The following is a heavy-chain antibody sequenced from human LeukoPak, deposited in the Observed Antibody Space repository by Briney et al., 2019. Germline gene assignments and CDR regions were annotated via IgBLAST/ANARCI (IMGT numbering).Heavy chain of an antibody. Sequence: ASVKVSCKASGSTFTDYYMHWVRQATGQGLEWMGWMNPNSGNTGYAQKFQGRVTITRNTSISTAYMELSSLRSEDTAVYYCARGKGKHGVGIQLLIRPNYYYYYYMDVWGKGTTVTVSS. D-gene: IGHD5-18*01. J-gene: IGHJ6*03. CDR3: ARGKGKHGVGIQLLIRPNYYYYYYMDV. CDR2: MNPNSGNT. CDR1: GSTFTDYY. V-gene: IGHV1-8*03.